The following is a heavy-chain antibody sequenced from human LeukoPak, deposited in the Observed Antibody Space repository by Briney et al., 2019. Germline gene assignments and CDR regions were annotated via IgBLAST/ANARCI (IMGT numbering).Heavy chain of an antibody. Sequence: PGGSLRLSCAASGFTFTSYAMSWVRQAPGKGQEWVSSISGSGGATYYADSVKGRFTISRDNSKNTLFLQMNLRAEDTAVYYCAKDARGYSSGYTRFDWFDPWGQGTLVTVSS. CDR2: ISGSGGAT. CDR1: GFTFTSYA. J-gene: IGHJ5*02. V-gene: IGHV3-23*01. CDR3: AKDARGYSSGYTRFDWFDP. D-gene: IGHD5-18*01.